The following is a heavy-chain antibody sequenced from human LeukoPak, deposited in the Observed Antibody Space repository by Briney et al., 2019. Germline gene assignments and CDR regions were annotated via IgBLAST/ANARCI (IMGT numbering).Heavy chain of an antibody. D-gene: IGHD2-15*01. Sequence: GGTLRLSCAASGFTFPRHGINWVRQAPGKGLESTGRIKSKTDGGTTDYAAPVKGRFTISRDDSKNTLYLQMNSLKTEDTAVYYCTTLNDGSCPNWGQGTLVTVSS. CDR2: IKSKTDGGTT. V-gene: IGHV3-15*01. CDR1: GFTFPRHG. CDR3: TTLNDGSCPN. J-gene: IGHJ4*02.